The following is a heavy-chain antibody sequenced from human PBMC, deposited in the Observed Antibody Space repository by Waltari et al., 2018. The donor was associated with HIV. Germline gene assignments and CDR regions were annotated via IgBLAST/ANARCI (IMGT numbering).Heavy chain of an antibody. CDR3: ARGRGYYDSSGPDAFDI. Sequence: QVQLQESGPGLVKPSETLSLTCAVSGYSISSGYYWGWIRQPPGKGLEWIGSIYHSGSTYYNPSLKSRVTISVDTSKNQFSLKLSSGTAADTAVYYCARGRGYYDSSGPDAFDIWGQGTMVTVSS. D-gene: IGHD3-22*01. CDR2: IYHSGST. V-gene: IGHV4-38-2*01. CDR1: GYSISSGYY. J-gene: IGHJ3*02.